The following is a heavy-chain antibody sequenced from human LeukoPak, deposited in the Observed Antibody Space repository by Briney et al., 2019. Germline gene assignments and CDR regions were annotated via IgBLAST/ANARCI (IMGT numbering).Heavy chain of an antibody. CDR1: GGSVSDYY. Sequence: SETLSLTCTVSGGSVSDYYWSWIRQSPGKGLEWIGYIYYTETSYNPSLKSRVTISADTSKNQFSLKLYSVTAADTAVYYCARDFLRSFDYWGQGTLVTVSS. J-gene: IGHJ4*02. V-gene: IGHV4-59*02. D-gene: IGHD2/OR15-2a*01. CDR2: IYYTET. CDR3: ARDFLRSFDY.